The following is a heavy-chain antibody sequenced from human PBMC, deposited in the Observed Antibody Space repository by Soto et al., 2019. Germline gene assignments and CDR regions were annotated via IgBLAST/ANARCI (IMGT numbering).Heavy chain of an antibody. CDR1: GGTFSSYA. Sequence: AASVKVSCKASGGTFSSYAISWVRQAPGQGLEWMGGIIPIFGTANYAQKFQGRVTITADESTSTAYMELNSLTSDDTGVYFCARDFRTYSHGVDVWGQGTAVTVSS. V-gene: IGHV1-69*13. CDR3: ARDFRTYSHGVDV. D-gene: IGHD4-4*01. J-gene: IGHJ6*02. CDR2: IIPIFGTA.